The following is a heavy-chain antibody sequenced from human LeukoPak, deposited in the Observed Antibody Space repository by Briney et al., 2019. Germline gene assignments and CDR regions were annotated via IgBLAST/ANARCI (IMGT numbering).Heavy chain of an antibody. CDR3: ARVMTDYFDY. CDR1: GGTFSSYA. J-gene: IGHJ4*02. V-gene: IGHV1-46*03. CDR2: INPSGGST. D-gene: IGHD3-16*01. Sequence: GASVKVSCKASGGTFSSYAISWVRQAPGQGLEWMGIINPSGGSTSYAQKFQGRVTMTRDTSTSTVYMELSSLRSEDTAVYYCARVMTDYFDYWGQGTLVTVSS.